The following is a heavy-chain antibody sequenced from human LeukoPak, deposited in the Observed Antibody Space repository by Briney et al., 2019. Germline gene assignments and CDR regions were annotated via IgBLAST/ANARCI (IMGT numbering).Heavy chain of an antibody. CDR2: IYYSGST. J-gene: IGHJ4*02. V-gene: IGHV4-39*01. Sequence: SETLSLTCTVSGGSISSSSYYWGWIRQPPGEGLEWIGSIYYSGSTYYNPSLKSRVTISVDTSKNQFSLKLSSVTAADTAVYYCARMVPEYSSSWDGLFDYWGQGTLVTVSS. D-gene: IGHD6-13*01. CDR1: GGSISSSSYY. CDR3: ARMVPEYSSSWDGLFDY.